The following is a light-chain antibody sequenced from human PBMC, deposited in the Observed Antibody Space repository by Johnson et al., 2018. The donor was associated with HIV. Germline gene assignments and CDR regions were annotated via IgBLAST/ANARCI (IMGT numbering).Light chain of an antibody. Sequence: QSVLTQPPSVSAAPGQKVTISCSGSSSNIGNNYVSWYQQLPGTAPKLLIYDNNKRPSGIPDRFSGSKSGTSATLGITGLQTGDEAVYYCGTWDSSLSAYVSGTVTKLTV. J-gene: IGLJ1*01. CDR2: DNN. CDR3: GTWDSSLSAYV. CDR1: SSNIGNNY. V-gene: IGLV1-51*01.